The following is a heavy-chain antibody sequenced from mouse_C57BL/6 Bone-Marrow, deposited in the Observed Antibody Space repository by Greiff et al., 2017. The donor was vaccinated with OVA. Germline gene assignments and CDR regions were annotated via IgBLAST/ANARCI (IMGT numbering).Heavy chain of an antibody. CDR1: GFTFSSYA. V-gene: IGHV5-9-1*02. Sequence: DVMLVESGEGLVKPGGSLKLSCAASGFTFSSYAMSWVRQTPEKRLEWVAYISSGGDYIYYADTVKGRFTISRDNARNTLYLQMSSLKAEDTAMDYCTRGLLLRYFDVWGTGTTVTVSS. D-gene: IGHD2-3*01. J-gene: IGHJ1*03. CDR3: TRGLLLRYFDV. CDR2: ISSGGDYI.